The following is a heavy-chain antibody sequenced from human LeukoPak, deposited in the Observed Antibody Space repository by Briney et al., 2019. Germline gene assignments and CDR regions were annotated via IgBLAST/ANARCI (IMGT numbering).Heavy chain of an antibody. Sequence: ASVKVSCKVSGYTLTELSMHWVRQAPGKGLEWMGGFAPEDGETIYAQKFQGRVTMTEDKSTSTAYMELSSLRSEDTAVYYCTRGERWLHQTHWYFDLWGRGTLVTVSS. J-gene: IGHJ2*01. CDR1: GYTLTELS. V-gene: IGHV1-24*01. D-gene: IGHD5-24*01. CDR2: FAPEDGET. CDR3: TRGERWLHQTHWYFDL.